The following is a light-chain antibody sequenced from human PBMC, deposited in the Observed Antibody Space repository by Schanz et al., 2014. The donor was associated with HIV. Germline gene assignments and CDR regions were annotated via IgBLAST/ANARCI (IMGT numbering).Light chain of an antibody. CDR1: SSDVGGYNY. CDR3: TSYTSSSTVV. V-gene: IGLV2-14*01. J-gene: IGLJ2*01. Sequence: QSALTQPPSASGSPGQSVTISCTGTSSDVGGYNYVSWYVQHPGKAPKLTIYDVNYRPSGVSNRFSGSKSGNTASLTIFGLQAEDEAHYYCTSYTSSSTVVFGGGTKLTVL. CDR2: DVN.